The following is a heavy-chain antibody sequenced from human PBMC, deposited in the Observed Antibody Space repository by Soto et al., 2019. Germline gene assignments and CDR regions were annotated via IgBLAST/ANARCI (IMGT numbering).Heavy chain of an antibody. Sequence: SETLSLTCTVSGGSISSYYWSWIRQPPGKGLEWIGYIYYSGSTNYNPSLKSRVTISVDTSKNQFSLKLSSVTAADTAVYYCARGLVDFWSGYYPQNWFDPWGQGTLVTVSS. D-gene: IGHD3-3*01. CDR2: IYYSGST. V-gene: IGHV4-59*01. J-gene: IGHJ5*02. CDR3: ARGLVDFWSGYYPQNWFDP. CDR1: GGSISSYY.